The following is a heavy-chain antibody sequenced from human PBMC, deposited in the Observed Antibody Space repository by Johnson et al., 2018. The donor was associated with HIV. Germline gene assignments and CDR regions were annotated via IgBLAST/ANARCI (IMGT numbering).Heavy chain of an antibody. J-gene: IGHJ3*02. V-gene: IGHV3-9*01. CDR2: ISWNSGSM. CDR1: GFTLNDYA. Sequence: VLLVESGGGSEQPGRSLRLSCAASGFTLNDYAIHWVRQAPGKGLEWVSSISWNSGSMGYADSVKGRFTISRDNSKNTLYLQMNTLRAEDTAVYYCARGGVVHDGFDIRGLGTMVTVSS. CDR3: ARGGVVHDGFDI. D-gene: IGHD2-8*01.